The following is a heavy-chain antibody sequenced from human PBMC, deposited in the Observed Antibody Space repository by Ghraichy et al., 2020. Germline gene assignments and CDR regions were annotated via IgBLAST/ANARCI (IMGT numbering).Heavy chain of an antibody. Sequence: GESLNISCKGSGYSFTNYWIGWVRQMPGKGLEWMGIIYPRDSNTRYRSSFQGQVTISADKSITTAYLQWSSLKASDTAIYYCARHPSDYYGRTYSGLDVWGQGTTVTVSS. V-gene: IGHV5-51*01. J-gene: IGHJ6*02. CDR3: ARHPSDYYGRTYSGLDV. CDR1: GYSFTNYW. D-gene: IGHD1-26*01. CDR2: IYPRDSNT.